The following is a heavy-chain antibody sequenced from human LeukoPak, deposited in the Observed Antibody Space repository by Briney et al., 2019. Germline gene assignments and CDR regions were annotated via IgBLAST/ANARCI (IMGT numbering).Heavy chain of an antibody. D-gene: IGHD2-2*01. CDR2: VSGSGGGT. Sequence: GRSLRLSCAVSGFSFSSYAMGWVRQAPGKGLEWVLLVSGSGGGTYYAHSVKGRFTISRDNSKNTLFLQMNSLRAEDTAIYYCAKRSCSSSGCYHLDYWGQGTLVTVSS. V-gene: IGHV3-23*01. CDR3: AKRSCSSSGCYHLDY. J-gene: IGHJ4*02. CDR1: GFSFSSYA.